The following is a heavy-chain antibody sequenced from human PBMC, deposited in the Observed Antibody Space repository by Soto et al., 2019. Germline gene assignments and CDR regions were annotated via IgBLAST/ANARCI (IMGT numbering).Heavy chain of an antibody. CDR1: GFTFSSYA. CDR3: AKEAYYYDSSGYYSLSLWAPCMDF. J-gene: IGHJ6*02. CDR2: ISGSGGST. V-gene: IGHV3-23*01. D-gene: IGHD3-22*01. Sequence: GGSLRLSCAASGFTFSSYATSWVRQAPGKGLEWVSAISGSGGSTYYADSVKGRFTISRDNSKNTLYLQMNSLRAEDTAVYYCAKEAYYYDSSGYYSLSLWAPCMDFWGQGTTVTVSS.